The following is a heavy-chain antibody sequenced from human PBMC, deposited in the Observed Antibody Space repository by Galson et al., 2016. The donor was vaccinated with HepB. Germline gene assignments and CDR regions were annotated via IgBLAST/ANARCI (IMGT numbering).Heavy chain of an antibody. CDR3: ARGGYCISTSCYHPIDY. CDR1: GYTFTSYA. J-gene: IGHJ4*02. V-gene: IGHV1-3*01. D-gene: IGHD2-2*01. Sequence: SVKVSCKASGYTFTSYAMHWVRQAPGQSLEWMAWINAGTGNTKYSQRLQGRVTITRDTSASTTYMELSSLGSEDTVVYYCARGGYCISTSCYHPIDYWGQGTLVTVS. CDR2: INAGTGNT.